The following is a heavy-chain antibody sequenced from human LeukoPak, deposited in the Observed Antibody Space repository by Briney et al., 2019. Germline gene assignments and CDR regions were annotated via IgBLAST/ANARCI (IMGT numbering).Heavy chain of an antibody. J-gene: IGHJ4*02. D-gene: IGHD4-23*01. Sequence: GGSLRLSCAASGFTVSSNYMSWVRQAPGKGLEWVSVIYSGGSTHYADSVKGRFTISRDNSKNTLYLQMNSLRAEDTAVYYCARGVVTTSFDYWGQGTLVTVSS. V-gene: IGHV3-66*02. CDR2: IYSGGST. CDR3: ARGVVTTSFDY. CDR1: GFTVSSNY.